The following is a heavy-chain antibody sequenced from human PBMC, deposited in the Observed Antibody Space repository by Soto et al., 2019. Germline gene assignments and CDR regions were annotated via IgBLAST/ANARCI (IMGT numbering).Heavy chain of an antibody. Sequence: ASVKVSCQGSGGTFSSYAISWVRQAPGQGLEWMGGIIPIFGTANYAQKFQGRVTITADKSTSTAYMELSSLRSEDTAVYYCATYKYCSAGSCYSCTFDYCGQGTLVTVYS. CDR1: GGTFSSYA. CDR2: IIPIFGTA. CDR3: ATYKYCSAGSCYSCTFDY. D-gene: IGHD2-15*01. J-gene: IGHJ4*02. V-gene: IGHV1-69*06.